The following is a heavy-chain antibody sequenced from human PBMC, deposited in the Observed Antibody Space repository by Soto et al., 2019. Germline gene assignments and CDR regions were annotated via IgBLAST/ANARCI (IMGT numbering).Heavy chain of an antibody. CDR1: GDSVSSGSYY. D-gene: IGHD6-19*01. CDR2: MYNSGGT. Sequence: PSETLSLTCSVYGDSVSSGSYYWSWIRQPPGKGLEWIGYMYNSGGTNYNPPLKSRVTMSLDTSKNQFSLKLSSVTAADTAVYYCARVAYYTGWVFDYWGQGTLVTVSS. J-gene: IGHJ4*02. CDR3: ARVAYYTGWVFDY. V-gene: IGHV4-61*01.